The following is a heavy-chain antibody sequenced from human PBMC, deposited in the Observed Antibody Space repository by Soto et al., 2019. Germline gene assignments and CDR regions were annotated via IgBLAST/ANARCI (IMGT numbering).Heavy chain of an antibody. CDR3: TRRNAGTTDFDY. V-gene: IGHV3-73*01. Sequence: XVSMLLSCAASGFTFSGSAMHWVRQASGKGLEWVGRIRSKANSYATAYAASVKGRFTISRDDSKNTAYLQMNSLKTEDTAVYYCTRRNAGTTDFDYWGQGTLVTVSS. CDR1: GFTFSGSA. D-gene: IGHD1-1*01. J-gene: IGHJ4*02. CDR2: IRSKANSYAT.